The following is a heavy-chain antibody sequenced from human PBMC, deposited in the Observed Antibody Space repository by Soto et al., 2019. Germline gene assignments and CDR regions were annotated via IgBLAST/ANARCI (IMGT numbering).Heavy chain of an antibody. D-gene: IGHD3-10*01. V-gene: IGHV6-1*01. Sequence: SQTLSLTCAISGDSVSSNSAAWNWIRQSPSRGLEWLGRTYYRSKWYNDYAVSVKSRITINPDTSKNQFSLQLNSVTPEDTAVYYCARDRLLWFGELLFYYHYGMDVWGQGTTVTVSS. CDR3: ARDRLLWFGELLFYYHYGMDV. CDR1: GDSVSSNSAA. CDR2: TYYRSKWYN. J-gene: IGHJ6*02.